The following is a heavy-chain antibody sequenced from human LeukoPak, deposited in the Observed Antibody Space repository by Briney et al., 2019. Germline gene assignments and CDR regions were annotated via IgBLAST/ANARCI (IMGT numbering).Heavy chain of an antibody. CDR1: GFTFGDYW. CDR3: ARVGAWELQRVFEY. J-gene: IGHJ4*02. D-gene: IGHD1-26*01. V-gene: IGHV3-7*01. CDR2: IKQDGAEK. Sequence: GGSLRLSCAASGFTFGDYWMTWARHVPGKGLGWVANIKQDGAEKHYVESVEGRFIISRDNAKNSLYLQMDSLRVEDTAVYYCARVGAWELQRVFEYWGQGTLVTVSS.